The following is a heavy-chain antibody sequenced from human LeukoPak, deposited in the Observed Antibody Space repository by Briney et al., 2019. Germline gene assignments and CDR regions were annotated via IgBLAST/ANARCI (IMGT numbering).Heavy chain of an antibody. J-gene: IGHJ4*02. D-gene: IGHD2-15*01. CDR1: GFSFSAYW. CDR3: ARDWSGSGTAFDH. V-gene: IGHV3-7*05. CDR2: IKVDGTEK. Sequence: GGSLRLSCAASGFSFSAYWMSWVRQAPGKGLEWVANIKVDGTEKYYVDSMKGRFTISRDNAKNSLSLQMSGLRAEDTAVYYCARDWSGSGTAFDHWGQGTLVTVSS.